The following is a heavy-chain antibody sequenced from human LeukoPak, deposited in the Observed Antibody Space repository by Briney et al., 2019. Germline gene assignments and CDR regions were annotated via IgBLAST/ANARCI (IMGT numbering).Heavy chain of an antibody. D-gene: IGHD5-18*01. J-gene: IGHJ4*02. V-gene: IGHV3-30*18. CDR3: AKDRVGYSYGSPFDY. Sequence: PGGSLRLSCAASGFTFSSYGMHWVRQAPGKGLEWVAVISYDGSNKYYADSVKGRFTISRDNSKNTLYLQMNSLRAEDTAVYYCAKDRVGYSYGSPFDYWGQGTLVTVSS. CDR1: GFTFSSYG. CDR2: ISYDGSNK.